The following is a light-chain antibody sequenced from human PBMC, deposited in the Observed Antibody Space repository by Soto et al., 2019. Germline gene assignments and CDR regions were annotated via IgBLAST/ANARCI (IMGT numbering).Light chain of an antibody. CDR2: EVI. Sequence: QSVLTQPASASGSPGQSITISCTETNSDVDTYTYVSWYQQVPGKAPKLMIYEVIKRPSGVSSRFSGSKSGNTASLTISGLQAEDEADYYCSSYISRNLIFGGGTKLTVL. J-gene: IGLJ2*01. CDR3: SSYISRNLI. V-gene: IGLV2-14*01. CDR1: NSDVDTYTY.